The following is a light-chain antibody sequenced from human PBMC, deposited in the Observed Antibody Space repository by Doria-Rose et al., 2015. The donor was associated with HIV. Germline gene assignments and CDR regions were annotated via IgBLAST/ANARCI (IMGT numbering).Light chain of an antibody. CDR3: MQALQTPRT. CDR1: QSLLHSNGYNY. Sequence: LPVTPGEPASISCRSSQSLLHSNGYNYLDWYLQKPGQSPQLLIYLGSNRASGVPDRFSGSGSGTDFTLKTSRVEAEDVGVYYCMQALQTPRTFGQGTKVEIK. J-gene: IGKJ1*01. V-gene: IGKV2-28*01. CDR2: LGS.